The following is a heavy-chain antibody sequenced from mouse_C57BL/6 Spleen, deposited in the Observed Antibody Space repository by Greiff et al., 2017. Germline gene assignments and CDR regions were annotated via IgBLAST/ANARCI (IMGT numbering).Heavy chain of an antibody. CDR3: ARWGWDDAMDY. CDR2: IDPSDSYT. V-gene: IGHV1-69*01. J-gene: IGHJ4*01. CDR1: GYTFTSYW. Sequence: QVQLQQPGAELVMPGASVKLSCKASGYTFTSYWMHWVKQRPGPGLEWIGEIDPSDSYTNYNQKFKGKSTLTVDKSSSTAYMQLSSLTSEDSAVYYCARWGWDDAMDYWGQGTSVTVSS. D-gene: IGHD4-1*01.